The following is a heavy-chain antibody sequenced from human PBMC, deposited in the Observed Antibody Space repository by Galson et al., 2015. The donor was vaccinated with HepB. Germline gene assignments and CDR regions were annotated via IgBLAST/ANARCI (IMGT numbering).Heavy chain of an antibody. CDR2: ISGTGAYI. Sequence: SLRLSCAASGFTFSDYFMTWVRQAPGKGLEWVSYISGTGAYIEYADSVKGRFTISRDNTEKSLYLHMRSLRAEDTAVYFCARGNTAVDYWGHGIMVTVSS. CDR3: ARGNTAVDY. V-gene: IGHV3-11*05. CDR1: GFTFSDYF. D-gene: IGHD2-2*02. J-gene: IGHJ4*01.